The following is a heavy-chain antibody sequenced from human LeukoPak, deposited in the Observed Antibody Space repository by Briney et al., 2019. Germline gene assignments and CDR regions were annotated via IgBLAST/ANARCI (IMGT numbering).Heavy chain of an antibody. CDR2: IYYSGST. Sequence: SETLSLTCTVSGGSISSYYWSWIRQPPGKGLEWIGYIYYSGSTNYNPSLKSRVTISVDTSKNQFSLKLSSVTAADTAVYYCARDPRYCSSTSCPRNAFDIWGQGTMVTVSS. D-gene: IGHD2-2*01. CDR1: GGSISSYY. CDR3: ARDPRYCSSTSCPRNAFDI. V-gene: IGHV4-59*01. J-gene: IGHJ3*02.